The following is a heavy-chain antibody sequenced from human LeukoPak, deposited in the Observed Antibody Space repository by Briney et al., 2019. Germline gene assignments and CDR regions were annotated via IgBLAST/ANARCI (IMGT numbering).Heavy chain of an antibody. CDR3: ARQDDQTDY. Sequence: PSETLSLTCSVSDGSISSRSYNWGWIRQPPGKGLEWIGSIYYSGSTYYNPSLKSRVTISVDTSKNQFSLKLNSLPAADTAVFYCARQDDQTDYWGQGTLVIVSS. V-gene: IGHV4-39*01. D-gene: IGHD3-16*01. CDR2: IYYSGST. CDR1: DGSISSRSYN. J-gene: IGHJ4*02.